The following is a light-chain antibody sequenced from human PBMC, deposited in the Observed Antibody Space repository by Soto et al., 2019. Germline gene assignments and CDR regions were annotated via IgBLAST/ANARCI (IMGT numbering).Light chain of an antibody. J-gene: IGLJ2*01. CDR1: IGDIGSYYY. CDR2: EVS. CDR3: CSYAGSYTLV. V-gene: IGLV2-8*01. Sequence: QSALTQPPSASGSLGQSVTISCTGTIGDIGSYYYVSWYQQHPGKAPKLIIYEVSERPSGVPDRFSGSKSGNTASLTISGLQAEDEADYYCCSYAGSYTLVFGGGTKLTVL.